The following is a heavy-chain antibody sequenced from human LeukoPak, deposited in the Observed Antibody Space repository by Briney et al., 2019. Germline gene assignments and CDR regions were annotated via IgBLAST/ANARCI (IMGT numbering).Heavy chain of an antibody. Sequence: SETLSLTCTVSGGSISSSSYYWGWIRQPPGKGLEWIGSMYYSGSTYYNPSLKSRVSISVDTSKNQFSLKLSSVTAADTAVYYCARRLYSSSWYWFDPWGQGTLVTVSS. J-gene: IGHJ5*02. D-gene: IGHD6-13*01. CDR1: GGSISSSSYY. V-gene: IGHV4-39*07. CDR2: MYYSGST. CDR3: ARRLYSSSWYWFDP.